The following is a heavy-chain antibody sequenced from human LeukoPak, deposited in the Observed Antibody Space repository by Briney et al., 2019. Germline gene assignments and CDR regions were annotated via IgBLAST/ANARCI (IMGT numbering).Heavy chain of an antibody. CDR2: IYYSENT. CDR3: ARSGSNSYYFDY. D-gene: IGHD4-11*01. Sequence: SETLSLTCTVSGGSISSYYWSWIRQPPGKGLEWIGYIYYSENTNYNPSLKSRVTISVDTSKNQFSLKLSSVTAADTAVYYCARSGSNSYYFDYWGQGTLVTVSS. V-gene: IGHV4-59*01. J-gene: IGHJ4*02. CDR1: GGSISSYY.